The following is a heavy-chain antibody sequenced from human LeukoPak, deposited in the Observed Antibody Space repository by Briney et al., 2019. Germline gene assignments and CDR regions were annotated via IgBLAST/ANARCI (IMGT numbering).Heavy chain of an antibody. CDR3: ARDSGWLDGFDY. J-gene: IGHJ4*02. D-gene: IGHD6-19*01. Sequence: SETLSLTCTVSGDSISSGSYYWSWIRQPAGKGLEWIGRIYTSGSTKYNPSLKSRVTISVDTSKNQFSLKLSSATAADTAVYYCARDSGWLDGFDYWGQGTLVTVSS. CDR2: IYTSGST. CDR1: GDSISSGSYY. V-gene: IGHV4-61*02.